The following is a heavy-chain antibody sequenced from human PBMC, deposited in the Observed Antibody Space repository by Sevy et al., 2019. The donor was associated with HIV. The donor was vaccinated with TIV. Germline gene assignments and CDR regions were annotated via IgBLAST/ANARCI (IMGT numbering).Heavy chain of an antibody. Sequence: SQTLSLTCAISGDSVSSNSAAWNWIRQSPSRGLEWLGRTYYRSKWYYDYALSVKSRITINPDTSKNQFSLQLNSVTPEDTAVFFCARDSVYCSGGSYYSESFDSWGQGTLVTVSS. CDR1: GDSVSSNSAA. D-gene: IGHD2-15*01. CDR3: ARDSVYCSGGSYYSESFDS. J-gene: IGHJ4*02. CDR2: TYYRSKWYY. V-gene: IGHV6-1*01.